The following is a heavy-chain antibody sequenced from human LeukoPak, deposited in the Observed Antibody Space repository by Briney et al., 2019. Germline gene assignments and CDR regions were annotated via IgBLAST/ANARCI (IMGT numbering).Heavy chain of an antibody. Sequence: GGSLRLSCAASGFTFSSYWMHWVRQAPGKGLVWVSSINSDGSSKSYADSVKGRFTISRDNAKNTLYLQMNSLRAEDTAVYYCASSAIAAACTVGFDPWGQGTLVTVSS. V-gene: IGHV3-74*01. D-gene: IGHD6-13*01. CDR3: ASSAIAAACTVGFDP. CDR2: INSDGSSK. J-gene: IGHJ5*02. CDR1: GFTFSSYW.